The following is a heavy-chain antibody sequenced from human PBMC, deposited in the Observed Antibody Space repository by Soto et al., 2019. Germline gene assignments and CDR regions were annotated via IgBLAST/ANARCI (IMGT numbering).Heavy chain of an antibody. V-gene: IGHV4-59*08. CDR3: ARLGGYYQSLYP. CDR2: IYYSGST. D-gene: IGHD3-22*01. J-gene: IGHJ5*02. Sequence: SETLSLTCTVSGGSISSYYWSWIRQPPGKGLEWIGYIYYSGSTNYNPSLKSRVTISLDTSKNQSSLKLSSVTAADTAVYYCARLGGYYQSLYPWGQGTLDTVSS. CDR1: GGSISSYY.